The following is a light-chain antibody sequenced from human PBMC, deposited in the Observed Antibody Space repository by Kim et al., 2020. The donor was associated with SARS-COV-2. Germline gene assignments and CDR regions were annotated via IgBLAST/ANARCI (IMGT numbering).Light chain of an antibody. J-gene: IGLJ2*01. CDR1: NLGYKY. CDR2: QNS. CDR3: QAWDSSFVV. V-gene: IGLV3-1*01. Sequence: GSPGQPASITCSGDNLGYKYPYWYRQKSGQSPELVLYQNSKRPSGIPERFSGSNSGNTATLTISGTQPMDEAVYYCQAWDSSFVVFGGGTQLTVL.